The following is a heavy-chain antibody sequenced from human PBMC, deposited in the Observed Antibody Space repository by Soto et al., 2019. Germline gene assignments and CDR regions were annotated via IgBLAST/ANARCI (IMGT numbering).Heavy chain of an antibody. J-gene: IGHJ4*02. V-gene: IGHV4-4*02. CDR3: ARSGMYYYDSSIDY. CDR2: IYHSGST. D-gene: IGHD3-22*01. CDR1: GGSISSSNW. Sequence: SETLSLTCAVSGGSISSSNWWSWVRQPPGKGLEWIGEIYHSGSTNYNPSLKSRVTISVDKSKNQFSLKLSSVTAADTAVYYCARSGMYYYDSSIDYWGQGTLVTVSS.